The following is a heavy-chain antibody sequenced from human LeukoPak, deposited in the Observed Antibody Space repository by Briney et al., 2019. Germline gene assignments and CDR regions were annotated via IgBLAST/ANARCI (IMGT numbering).Heavy chain of an antibody. J-gene: IGHJ4*02. CDR2: ISSSSNYI. CDR3: ARARVVVVATEFDY. D-gene: IGHD2-15*01. V-gene: IGHV3-21*01. Sequence: GSLRLSCAASGFTFSSYSMNWVRQAPGKGLEWVSSISSSSNYIYYADSVKGRFTISRDNAKNSLYLQMNSLRAEDTAVYYCARARVVVVATEFDYWGQGTLVTVSS. CDR1: GFTFSSYS.